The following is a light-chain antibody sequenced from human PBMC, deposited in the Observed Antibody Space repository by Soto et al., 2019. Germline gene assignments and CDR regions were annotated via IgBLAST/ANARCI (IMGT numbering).Light chain of an antibody. CDR1: QSVSRH. J-gene: IGKJ4*01. V-gene: IGKV3-11*01. CDR2: DAS. Sequence: EIVLTQSPATLSLSPGERATLSCRASQSVSRHLAWYQQKPGQAPRLLIYDASNRATGIPDRFSGSGSGTDFTLSISSLEPEDFAVYYCQQRNNWPPVTCGGGTKVEIK. CDR3: QQRNNWPPVT.